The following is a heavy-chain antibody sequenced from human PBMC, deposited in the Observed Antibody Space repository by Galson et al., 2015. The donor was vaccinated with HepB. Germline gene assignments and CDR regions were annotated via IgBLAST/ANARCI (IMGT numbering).Heavy chain of an antibody. CDR2: IDPSDSYT. D-gene: IGHD6-13*01. CDR1: GYSFTSYW. J-gene: IGHJ4*02. CDR3: ATTPKYSSSWKRTWGDY. Sequence: QSGAEVKKPRESLRISCKGSGYSFTSYWISWVRQMPGKGLEWMGRIDPSDSYTNYSPSFQGHVTISADKSSSTAYLQWSSLKASDTAMYYCATTPKYSSSWKRTWGDYWGQGTLVTVSS. V-gene: IGHV5-10-1*01.